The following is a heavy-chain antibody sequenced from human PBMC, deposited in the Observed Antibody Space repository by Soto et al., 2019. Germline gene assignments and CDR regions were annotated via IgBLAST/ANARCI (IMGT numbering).Heavy chain of an antibody. D-gene: IGHD6-19*01. CDR1: GGSISSSSYY. CDR2: IYYSGST. J-gene: IGHJ5*02. CDR3: ARGHDLGSKWLVRTFDP. V-gene: IGHV4-39*01. Sequence: QLQLQESGPGLVKPSETLSLTCTVSGGSISSSSYYWGWIRQPPGKGLEWIGSIYYSGSTYYNPSLKSRVTISVDTSKNQFSLKLSSVTAADTAVYYCARGHDLGSKWLVRTFDPWGQGTLVTVSS.